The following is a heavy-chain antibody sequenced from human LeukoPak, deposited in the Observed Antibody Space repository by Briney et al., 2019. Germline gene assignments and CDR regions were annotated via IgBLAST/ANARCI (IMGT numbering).Heavy chain of an antibody. CDR3: ARDKADDYSNYPHWYSDL. J-gene: IGHJ2*01. CDR1: GGSISSYY. CDR2: IYYSGST. Sequence: SETLSLTCTVSGGSISSYYWSWIRQPPGKGLEWIGYIYYSGSTNYNPSLKSRVTISVDTSKNQFSLKLSSVTAAGTAVYYCARDKADDYSNYPHWYSDLWGRGTLVTVSS. D-gene: IGHD4-11*01. V-gene: IGHV4-59*01.